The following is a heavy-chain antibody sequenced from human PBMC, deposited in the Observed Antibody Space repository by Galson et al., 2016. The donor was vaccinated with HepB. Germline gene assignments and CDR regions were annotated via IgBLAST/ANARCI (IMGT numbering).Heavy chain of an antibody. Sequence: SVKVSCKASGYTFSSYAIHWVRQAPGQRLEWMGWINTAKGNTHYSQKFQGRVIITRDTFASTAYMELSSLRSEDTAVYYCATIDGSGVTNWFDPWGQGTLVTVSS. CDR3: ATIDGSGVTNWFDP. J-gene: IGHJ5*02. CDR2: INTAKGNT. D-gene: IGHD3-10*01. CDR1: GYTFSSYA. V-gene: IGHV1-3*04.